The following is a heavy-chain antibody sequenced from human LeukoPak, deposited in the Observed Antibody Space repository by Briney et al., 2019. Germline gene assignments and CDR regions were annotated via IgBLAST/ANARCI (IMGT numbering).Heavy chain of an antibody. D-gene: IGHD6-19*01. V-gene: IGHV3-74*01. CDR1: GFTFSNYW. CDR2: INSDGSST. CDR3: ARLGSGWLFDY. Sequence: PGGSLRLSCAASGFTFSNYWMHWVRQAPGKGLVWVSRINSDGSSTDYADSVKGRFTISKDNSKNTVDLQMNSLRAEDTAVYYCARLGSGWLFDYWGQGTQVIVSS. J-gene: IGHJ4*02.